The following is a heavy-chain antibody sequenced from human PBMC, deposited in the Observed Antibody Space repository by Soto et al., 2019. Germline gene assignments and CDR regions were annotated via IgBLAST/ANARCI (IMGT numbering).Heavy chain of an antibody. CDR2: IKRLTDGATT. Sequence: PGGSLRLSCEVSGIIFSNAWMNWVRQAPGKGLEWVAHIKRLTDGATTDYAAPVRGRFTISRDDSKNVLYLQMNGLKSEDTGVYFCTSDLPDNWFDPWGRGTQVTVSS. CDR3: TSDLPDNWFDP. V-gene: IGHV3-15*01. CDR1: GIIFSNAW. D-gene: IGHD3-22*01. J-gene: IGHJ5*01.